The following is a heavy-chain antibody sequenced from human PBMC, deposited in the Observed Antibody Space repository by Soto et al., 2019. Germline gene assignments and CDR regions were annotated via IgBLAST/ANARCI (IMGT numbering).Heavy chain of an antibody. CDR3: ATEGGYPGSNFYGAY. J-gene: IGHJ4*02. CDR1: GFTFTKAY. V-gene: IGHV3-15*01. Sequence: EVQLVESGGGLVEPGGSIRLSCVASGFTFTKAYMTWVRQAPGKGLEWVGRIKGSHAGGTTDYATSVKGRFTISRDDSKNTLSRQMNSLKTEDTSVYYCATEGGYPGSNFYGAYWGQGTLVTVSS. CDR2: IKGSHAGGTT. D-gene: IGHD1-26*01.